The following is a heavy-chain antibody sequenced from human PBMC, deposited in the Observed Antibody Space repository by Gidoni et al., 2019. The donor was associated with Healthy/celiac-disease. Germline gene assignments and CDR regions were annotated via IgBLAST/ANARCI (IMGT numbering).Heavy chain of an antibody. D-gene: IGHD2-2*01. CDR1: GFTFSSYW. Sequence: EVQLVESGGGLVQPGGSLRLSCAASGFTFSSYWMSWVRQAPGKGLEWVANIKQDGSEKYYVDSVKGRFTISRDNAKNSLYLQMNSLRAEDTTVYYCARESYRDIVVVPAAKHWFDPWGQGTLVTVSS. CDR2: IKQDGSEK. V-gene: IGHV3-7*03. J-gene: IGHJ5*02. CDR3: ARESYRDIVVVPAAKHWFDP.